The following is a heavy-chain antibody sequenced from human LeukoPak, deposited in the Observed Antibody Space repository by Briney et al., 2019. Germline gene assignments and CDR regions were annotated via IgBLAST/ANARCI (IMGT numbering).Heavy chain of an antibody. V-gene: IGHV4-34*01. CDR3: ARGGYYDILTGTLYYFDY. CDR2: INHSGST. CDR1: GGSFSGYY. D-gene: IGHD3-9*01. Sequence: PAETLSLTCAVYGGSFSGYYWSWIRQPPGKGLEWIGEINHSGSTNYNPSLKSRVTISVDTSKNQFSPKLSSVTAADTAVYYCARGGYYDILTGTLYYFDYWGQGTLVTVSS. J-gene: IGHJ4*02.